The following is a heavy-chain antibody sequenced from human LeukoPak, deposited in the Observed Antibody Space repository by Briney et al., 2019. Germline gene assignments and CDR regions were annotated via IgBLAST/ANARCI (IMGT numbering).Heavy chain of an antibody. CDR2: ISGSGSTI. CDR3: ARDQRDYDYLDY. CDR1: GFTFSSHS. V-gene: IGHV3-48*02. Sequence: GGSLRLSCAVSGFTFSSHSMNWVRQAPGKGLEWVSYISGSGSTIYYADSVKGRFTISRDNAKNSLYLQMNSLRDEDTAVYYCARDQRDYDYLDYRGQGTLVTVSS. J-gene: IGHJ4*02. D-gene: IGHD2-21*01.